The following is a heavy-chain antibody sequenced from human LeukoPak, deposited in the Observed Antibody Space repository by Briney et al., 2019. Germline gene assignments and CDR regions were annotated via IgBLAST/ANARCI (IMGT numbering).Heavy chain of an antibody. V-gene: IGHV3-33*07. D-gene: IGHD1-26*01. Sequence: LSLTCAVSGGSISSGNWWSWVRQAPGKGLEWVAIIWHDGSNKFYADSVQGRFTISRDNSKNTLYLQMNSLRPEDTAVYYCAGSTITTRGVGDFDIWGPGTVVTVSS. J-gene: IGHJ3*02. CDR3: AGSTITTRGVGDFDI. CDR1: GGSISSGN. CDR2: IWHDGSNK.